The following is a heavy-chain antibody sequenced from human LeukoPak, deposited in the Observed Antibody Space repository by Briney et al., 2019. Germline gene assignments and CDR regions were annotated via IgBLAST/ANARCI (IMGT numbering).Heavy chain of an antibody. CDR1: GGSISSYY. J-gene: IGHJ6*02. V-gene: IGHV4-59*01. CDR2: IYYSGST. CDR3: ARDRPSGYSSSWYDYYYYGMDV. D-gene: IGHD6-13*01. Sequence: PSETLSLTCTDPGGSISSYYWSWIRQPPGKGLEWIGYIYYSGSTNYNPSLKSRVTISVDTSKNQFSLKLSSVTAADTAVYYCARDRPSGYSSSWYDYYYYGMDVWGQGTTVTVSS.